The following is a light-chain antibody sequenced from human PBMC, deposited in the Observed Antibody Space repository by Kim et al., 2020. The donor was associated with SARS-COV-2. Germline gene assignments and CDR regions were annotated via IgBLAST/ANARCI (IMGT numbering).Light chain of an antibody. J-gene: IGLJ2*01. V-gene: IGLV2-14*01. CDR2: DVS. CDR1: SSDIGGYNY. CDR3: SSITSSSTGV. Sequence: QSALTQPASVSGSPGQSITISCTGTSSDIGGYNYVSWYQQHPGKAPKLMIYDVSKRSSGVSNRFSGSKSGNTASLTISGLQAEDEADYYCSSITSSSTGVFGGGTKL.